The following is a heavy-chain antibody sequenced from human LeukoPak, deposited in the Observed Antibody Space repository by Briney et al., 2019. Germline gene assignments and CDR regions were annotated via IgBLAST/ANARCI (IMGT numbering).Heavy chain of an antibody. J-gene: IGHJ4*02. V-gene: IGHV3-23*01. CDR1: RFTFSSYA. CDR3: AIDLRSGYVDF. Sequence: GGSLRLSCTASRFTFSSYAMSWVRQATGKGLEWVSDISGSGGSTYYADSVKGRFTISRDNSKNTRYLQMNSLRAEDTAVYYCAIDLRSGYVDFWGQGTLVTVSS. D-gene: IGHD3-3*01. CDR2: ISGSGGST.